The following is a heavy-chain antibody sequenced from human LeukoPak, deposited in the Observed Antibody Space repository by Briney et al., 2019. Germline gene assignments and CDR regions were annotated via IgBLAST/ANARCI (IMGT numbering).Heavy chain of an antibody. CDR1: GYTFTSYD. Sequence: ASVKVSCKASGYTFTSYDINWVRQATGQGLEWMGWMNPNSGNTGYAQKFQGRVTMTRNTSISTAYVELSSLRSDDTAVYYCARDPPHYYDSSGYYDYWGQGTLVTVSS. CDR2: MNPNSGNT. D-gene: IGHD3-22*01. V-gene: IGHV1-8*01. CDR3: ARDPPHYYDSSGYYDY. J-gene: IGHJ4*02.